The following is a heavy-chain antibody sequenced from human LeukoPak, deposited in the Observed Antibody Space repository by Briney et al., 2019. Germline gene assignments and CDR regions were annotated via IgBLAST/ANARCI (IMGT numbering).Heavy chain of an antibody. CDR1: GFTFSSYA. D-gene: IGHD6-19*01. V-gene: IGHV3-30*04. J-gene: IGHJ4*02. CDR2: ISYDGSNK. Sequence: GRSLRLSCAASGFTFSSYAMHWVRQAPGKGLEWVAVISYDGSNKYYADSVKGRFTISRDDSQNTLYLHTNSLRAEDTAVYYCVRVGSVSGSDYLDYWGQGTLVTVSS. CDR3: VRVGSVSGSDYLDY.